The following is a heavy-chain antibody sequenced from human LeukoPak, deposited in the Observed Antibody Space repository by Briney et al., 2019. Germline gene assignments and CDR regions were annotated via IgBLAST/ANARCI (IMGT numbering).Heavy chain of an antibody. CDR2: IYYSGST. V-gene: IGHV4-59*08. Sequence: SETLSLTCTVSGGSISSYYWSWIRQPPGKGLEWIGYIYYSGSTNYNPSLKSRVTISVDTSKNQFSLKLSSVTAADTAVYYCARHRGIAAARSAFDIWGQGTMVTVSS. CDR1: GGSISSYY. J-gene: IGHJ3*02. CDR3: ARHRGIAAARSAFDI. D-gene: IGHD6-13*01.